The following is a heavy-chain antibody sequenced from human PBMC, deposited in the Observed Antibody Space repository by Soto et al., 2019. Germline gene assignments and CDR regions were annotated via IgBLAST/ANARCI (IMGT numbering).Heavy chain of an antibody. D-gene: IGHD3-22*01. CDR3: ARKYYYDSSGYSHFDY. Sequence: SETLSLTCTVFGGSISSYYWRWIRQPPGKGLEWIGYIYYSGSTNYNPSLKSRVTISVDTSKNQFSLKLSSVTAADTAVYYCARKYYYDSSGYSHFDYWGQGTLVTVSS. J-gene: IGHJ4*02. V-gene: IGHV4-59*01. CDR2: IYYSGST. CDR1: GGSISSYY.